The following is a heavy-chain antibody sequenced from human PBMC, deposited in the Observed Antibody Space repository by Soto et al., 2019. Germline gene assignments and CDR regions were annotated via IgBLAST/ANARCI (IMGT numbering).Heavy chain of an antibody. CDR1: GVSISSYY. D-gene: IGHD1-7*01. V-gene: IGHV4-59*13. J-gene: IGHJ4*02. CDR3: ARARRELRRYYYX. CDR2: IYYSGST. Sequence: SDTLSLTFTVSGVSISSYYWSWIRQPPGKGLEWIWYIYYSGSTNYNPSLKSRVTISVDTSKNQFSLKLSSVTAADTAVYYCARARRELRRYYYXWGQVTLFTVSX.